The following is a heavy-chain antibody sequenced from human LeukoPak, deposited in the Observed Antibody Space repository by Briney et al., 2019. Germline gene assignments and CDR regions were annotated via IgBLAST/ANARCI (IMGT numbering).Heavy chain of an antibody. CDR1: GFTFSSYA. V-gene: IGHV3-23*01. D-gene: IGHD2-2*02. J-gene: IGHJ5*02. CDR3: AKDQGLVVPAAIRRDWFDP. Sequence: GGSLRFSCAASGFTFSSYAMSWVRQAPGKRLEWVSAISGSGGSTYYADSVKGRFTISRDNSKNTLYLQMNSLRAEDTAVYYCAKDQGLVVPAAIRRDWFDPWGQGTLVTVSS. CDR2: ISGSGGST.